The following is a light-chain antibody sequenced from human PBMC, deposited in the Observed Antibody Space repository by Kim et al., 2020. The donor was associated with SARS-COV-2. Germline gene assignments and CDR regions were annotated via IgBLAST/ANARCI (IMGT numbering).Light chain of an antibody. CDR2: EDN. Sequence: GNTVTISCTGSSGSIASNYVQWYQQRPGSAPTTVIYEDNQRPSGVPDRFSGSIDSSSNSASLTISGLKTEDEADYYCQSYDSSNQVFGGGTKLTVL. V-gene: IGLV6-57*02. CDR1: SGSIASNY. J-gene: IGLJ3*02. CDR3: QSYDSSNQV.